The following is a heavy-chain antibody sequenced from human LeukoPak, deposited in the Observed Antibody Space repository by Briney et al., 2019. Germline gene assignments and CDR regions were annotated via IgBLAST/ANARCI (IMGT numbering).Heavy chain of an antibody. CDR2: ISAYNGNT. J-gene: IGHJ6*02. CDR1: GYTFTGYY. Sequence: ASVKVSCKASGYTFTGYYMHWVRQAPGQGLEWMGWISAYNGNTNYAQKLQGRVTMTTDTSTSTAYMELRSLRSEDTAVYYCARGRGYNLGPYYYYYGMDVWGQGTTVTVSS. D-gene: IGHD1-1*01. CDR3: ARGRGYNLGPYYYYYGMDV. V-gene: IGHV1-18*04.